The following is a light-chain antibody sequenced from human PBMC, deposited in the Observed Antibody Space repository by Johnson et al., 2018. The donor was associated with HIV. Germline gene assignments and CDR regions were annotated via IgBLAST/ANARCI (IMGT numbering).Light chain of an antibody. CDR1: SSNIGNNY. J-gene: IGLJ1*01. CDR3: GTWDSSLSAVYV. CDR2: DNN. V-gene: IGLV1-51*01. Sequence: QSVLTQPPSVSAAPGQKVTISCSGSSSNIGNNYVSWYQQLPGTAPKLLIYDNNKRPSGIPDRFSGSKSGTSATLGITGLQTGDEADYYCGTWDSSLSAVYVFGTVTKGTAL.